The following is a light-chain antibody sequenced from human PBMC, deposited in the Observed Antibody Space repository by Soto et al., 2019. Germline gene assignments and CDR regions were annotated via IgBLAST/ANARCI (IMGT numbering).Light chain of an antibody. CDR1: QSVSSSY. V-gene: IGKV3-20*01. J-gene: IGKJ1*01. CDR2: GAS. Sequence: EIVLTQSPGTLSLSPGERAALSCRASQSVSSSYLAWYQQKPGQAPRLLIYGASSRATGIPDRFSSSASGTTFTLTISRLEPEDFAVYYCQQYGSSPQTFGQGTKVDIK. CDR3: QQYGSSPQT.